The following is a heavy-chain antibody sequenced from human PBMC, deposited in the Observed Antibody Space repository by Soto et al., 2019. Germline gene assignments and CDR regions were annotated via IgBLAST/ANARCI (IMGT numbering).Heavy chain of an antibody. CDR3: ARGIWRIVGATGPRFAP. J-gene: IGHJ5*02. CDR1: GGSFSGYY. D-gene: IGHD1-26*01. CDR2: INHSGST. Sequence: SETLSLTCAVYGGSFSGYYWSWIRQPPGKGLEWIGEINHSGSTNYNPSLKSRVTISVDTSKNQFSLKLSSVTAADTAVYYCARGIWRIVGATGPRFAPWGQGTLVTVSS. V-gene: IGHV4-34*01.